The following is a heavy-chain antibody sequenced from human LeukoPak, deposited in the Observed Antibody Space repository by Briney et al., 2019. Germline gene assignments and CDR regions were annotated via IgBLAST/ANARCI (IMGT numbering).Heavy chain of an antibody. CDR3: TRDPGTTVTPHFDY. Sequence: GGSLRLSCAASGFTFSSFWMSWVRQAPGKGLEWVANIKQDGSEKYYVDSVKGRFTISRDNAKNSLYLQMNSLRAEDTAVYYCTRDPGTTVTPHFDYWGQGTLVTVSS. D-gene: IGHD4-17*01. J-gene: IGHJ4*02. CDR2: IKQDGSEK. V-gene: IGHV3-7*01. CDR1: GFTFSSFW.